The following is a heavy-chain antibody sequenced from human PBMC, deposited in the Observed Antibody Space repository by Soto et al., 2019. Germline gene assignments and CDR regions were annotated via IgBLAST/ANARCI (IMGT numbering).Heavy chain of an antibody. CDR2: VYYGGNT. Sequence: PSETLSLTCTVSGGSISPYCWSWIRQPPGKGLEWIGYVYYGGNTNYNPSLESRVTISVDTSRNQFSLNLTSATAADTAVYYCARKGAAASYAHYYMDVWGRGTTVTVSS. CDR1: GGSISPYC. J-gene: IGHJ6*03. V-gene: IGHV4-59*01. D-gene: IGHD6-13*01. CDR3: ARKGAAASYAHYYMDV.